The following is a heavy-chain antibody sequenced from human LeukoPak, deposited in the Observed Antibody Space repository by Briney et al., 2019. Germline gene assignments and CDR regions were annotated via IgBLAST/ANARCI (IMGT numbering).Heavy chain of an antibody. CDR2: IYYSGST. CDR3: ARRSLSLPGAFDI. CDR1: GGSISSYY. D-gene: IGHD1-26*01. V-gene: IGHV4-59*08. J-gene: IGHJ3*02. Sequence: PSETLSLTCTVSGGSISSYYWSWIRQPPGKGLEWIGYIYYSGSTNYNPSLKSRVTISVDTSKNQFSLKLSSVTAADTAVYYCARRSLSLPGAFDIWGQGTMVTVSS.